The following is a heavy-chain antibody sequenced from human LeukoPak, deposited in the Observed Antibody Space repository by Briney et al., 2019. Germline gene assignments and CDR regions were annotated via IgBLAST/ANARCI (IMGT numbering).Heavy chain of an antibody. CDR1: GFTFSDYF. D-gene: IGHD6-19*01. CDR3: ARVKQGSGWYSKTEAIFDY. V-gene: IGHV3-11*04. J-gene: IGHJ4*02. CDR2: INSAGDNI. Sequence: KPGGSLRLSCVASGFTFSDYFMNWIRQAPGKGLEWLSFINSAGDNIYYADSVKGRFTISRDNAKNSLYLQMNSLRAEDTAVYYCARVKQGSGWYSKTEAIFDYWGQGTLVTVSS.